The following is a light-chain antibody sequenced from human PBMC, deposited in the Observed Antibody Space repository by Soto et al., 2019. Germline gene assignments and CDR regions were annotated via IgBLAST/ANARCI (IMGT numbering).Light chain of an antibody. CDR1: HHINSW. Sequence: DIQMTQSPATVSASVGDRVTITCRASHHINSWLAWYQQRPGSAPKLLIYDGSTLQSGVPSRFSGSQSGTEFTLTINTLQPDDFATYCCQQYSFDSQTFGQGTTVDVK. CDR2: DGS. V-gene: IGKV1-5*01. CDR3: QQYSFDSQT. J-gene: IGKJ1*01.